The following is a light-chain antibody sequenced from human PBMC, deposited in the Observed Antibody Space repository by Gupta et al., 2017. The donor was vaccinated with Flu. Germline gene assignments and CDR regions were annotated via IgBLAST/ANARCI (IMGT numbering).Light chain of an antibody. CDR2: DVS. V-gene: IGLV2-14*03. Sequence: QSALTQPASVSGSPGQSITISCTGTSSDVGRSNSVSWYQQHPGNAPKLLMYDVSSRPSGVSGRFSGSKSGNTAALTISGLQAEDETDYYCSSYTSVSTFYVFGTGTKVTVL. CDR1: SSDVGRSNS. CDR3: SSYTSVSTFYV. J-gene: IGLJ1*01.